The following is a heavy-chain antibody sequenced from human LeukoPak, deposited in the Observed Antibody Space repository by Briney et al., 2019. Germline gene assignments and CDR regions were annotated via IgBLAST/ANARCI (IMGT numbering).Heavy chain of an antibody. V-gene: IGHV3-21*01. CDR1: GFTFSSYS. Sequence: GGSLRLSCAASGFTFSSYSMNWVRQAPGKGLEWVSSISSSSSYIYYADSVKGRFTISRDNAKNSLYLQMNSLRAEDTAVYYCARVEYDYVWGSYRGAVDYWGQGTLVTVSS. D-gene: IGHD3-16*02. CDR3: ARVEYDYVWGSYRGAVDY. CDR2: ISSSSSYI. J-gene: IGHJ4*02.